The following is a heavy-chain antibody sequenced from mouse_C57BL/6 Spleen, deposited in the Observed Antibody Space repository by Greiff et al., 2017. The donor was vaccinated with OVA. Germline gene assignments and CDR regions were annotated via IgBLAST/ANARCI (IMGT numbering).Heavy chain of an antibody. V-gene: IGHV1-80*01. CDR2: IYPGDGDT. CDR1: GYAFSSYW. J-gene: IGHJ4*01. Sequence: QVHVKQSGAELVKPGASVKISCKASGYAFSSYWMNWVKQRPGKGLEWIGQIYPGDGDTNYDGKFKGKATLTADKSSSTAYMQLSSLTSEDSAVYVCARGIYYDYDGGSMDYWGQGTSVTVSS. CDR3: ARGIYYDYDGGSMDY. D-gene: IGHD2-4*01.